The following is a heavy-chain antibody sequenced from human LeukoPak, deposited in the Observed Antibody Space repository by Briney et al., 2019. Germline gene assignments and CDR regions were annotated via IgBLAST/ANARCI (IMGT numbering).Heavy chain of an antibody. CDR2: IYLSGST. CDR3: ARSCSGGSCYNWFDP. J-gene: IGHJ5*02. Sequence: SETLSLTCAVSGGSISSGGYSWSWIRQPPGKGLEWIGYIYLSGSTYYNPSLKSRVTISVDRSKNQFSLKLSSVTAADTAVYYCARSCSGGSCYNWFDPWGQGTLVTVSS. D-gene: IGHD2-15*01. V-gene: IGHV4-30-2*01. CDR1: GGSISSGGYS.